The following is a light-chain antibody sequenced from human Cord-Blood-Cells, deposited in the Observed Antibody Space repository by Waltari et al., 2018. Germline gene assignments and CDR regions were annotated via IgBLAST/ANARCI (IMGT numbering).Light chain of an antibody. CDR3: QQYGSSLYT. CDR2: GAS. Sequence: EIVLTQSPGTLSLSPGERATLSCRASQSVSSSYLAWYQQKPGQAPRLLIYGASSRATGIPDRFCGSESETDFTLTISRLEPEDFAVDYCQQYGSSLYTFGQGTKLEIK. CDR1: QSVSSSY. V-gene: IGKV3-20*01. J-gene: IGKJ2*01.